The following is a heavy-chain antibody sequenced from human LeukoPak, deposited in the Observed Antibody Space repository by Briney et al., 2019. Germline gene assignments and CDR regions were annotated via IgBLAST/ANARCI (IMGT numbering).Heavy chain of an antibody. CDR2: ISISGNT. CDR3: ARMRWLQGYYFDY. J-gene: IGHJ4*02. CDR1: RGSINSNNYY. Sequence: SETLSLTCSVSRGSINSNNYYWSWIRQPARKGLEWIGRISISGNTKYNSSLKSRVSISVDTSKNQFSLKLSSVTAADTAVYYCARMRWLQGYYFDYWGQGILVTVSS. V-gene: IGHV4-61*02. D-gene: IGHD5-24*01.